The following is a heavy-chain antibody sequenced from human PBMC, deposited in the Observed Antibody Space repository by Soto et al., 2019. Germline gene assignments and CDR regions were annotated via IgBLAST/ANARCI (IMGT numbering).Heavy chain of an antibody. CDR1: GASISSSSYY. Sequence: SETLSLTCTVSGASISSSSYYWGWIRQPPGKGLEWIGTIYYSVNTYYNPSLKSRVTISVDTSKNHFSLKLSSVTAADTAVYYCARHLGEGYFDYWGQGTLVTVSS. J-gene: IGHJ4*02. CDR3: ARHLGEGYFDY. V-gene: IGHV4-39*01. CDR2: IYYSVNT.